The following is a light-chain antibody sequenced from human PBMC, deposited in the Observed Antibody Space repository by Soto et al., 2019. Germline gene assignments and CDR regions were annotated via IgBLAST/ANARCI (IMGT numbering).Light chain of an antibody. CDR3: CSYAGSYTFYV. CDR1: SRDFGGYNY. Sequence: QSVLTQPRSVSGSPGQSVTISCTGTSRDFGGYNYVSWYQQHPGKAPRLMIYDVSKRPSGVPDRFSGSKSGNTASLTISGLQAEDEADYYCCSYAGSYTFYVFGIGTKVTVL. V-gene: IGLV2-11*01. J-gene: IGLJ1*01. CDR2: DVS.